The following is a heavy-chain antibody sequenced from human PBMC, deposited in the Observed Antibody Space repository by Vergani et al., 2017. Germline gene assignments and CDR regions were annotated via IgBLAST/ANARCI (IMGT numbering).Heavy chain of an antibody. CDR2: IYNSGST. D-gene: IGHD4-23*01. V-gene: IGHV4-31*03. Sequence: QVQLHESGPGLLKPSQTLSLTCTVSGGSLSSGSYYWSWVRQRPGKGLEWIGYIYNSGSTYYNPSLKSRVTISVDASKNQFSLKLSSVTAADTAVYYCAGQYDHNGNPGAFDIWGQGTKVTVSS. CDR1: GGSLSSGSYY. J-gene: IGHJ3*02. CDR3: AGQYDHNGNPGAFDI.